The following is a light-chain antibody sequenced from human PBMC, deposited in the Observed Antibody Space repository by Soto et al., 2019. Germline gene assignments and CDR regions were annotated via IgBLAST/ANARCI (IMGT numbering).Light chain of an antibody. CDR3: QQYNSIGWT. J-gene: IGKJ1*01. CDR2: KAS. Sequence: DIQMTQSPSTLSASVGDRVTITCRASQSISSWLVWYQQKPGKAPKLLIYKASSLESGVPSRFSGSGSGTEFTLTISSLQPDDFATYYCQQYNSIGWTFGQGTKVEIK. CDR1: QSISSW. V-gene: IGKV1-5*03.